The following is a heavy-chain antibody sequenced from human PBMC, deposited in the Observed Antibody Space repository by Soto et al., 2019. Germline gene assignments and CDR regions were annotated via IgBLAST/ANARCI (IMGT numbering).Heavy chain of an antibody. CDR2: IYYTGRT. V-gene: IGHV4-61*01. D-gene: IGHD5-12*01. CDR1: GGSVTSGRFY. Sequence: SETLALTCAVSGGSVTSGRFYGSWSLQPPGKGLEWIGYIYYTGRTSYTSSLNSRVTISFDTPENQFSLKLSSVTAADTAVYYCARDDSGYDRPTIDYWGQGTLVTVSS. J-gene: IGHJ4*02. CDR3: ARDDSGYDRPTIDY.